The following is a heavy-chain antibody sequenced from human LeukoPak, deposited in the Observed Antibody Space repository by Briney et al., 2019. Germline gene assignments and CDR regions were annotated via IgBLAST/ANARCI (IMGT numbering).Heavy chain of an antibody. CDR3: ARRLIADDGFDF. D-gene: IGHD2/OR15-2a*01. CDR2: ISGYNGNT. CDR1: GYTFSIYG. V-gene: IGHV1-18*01. J-gene: IGHJ3*01. Sequence: ASVKVSCKASGYTFSIYGISWVRQAPGQGLEWMGWISGYNGNTNYAQKFQGRVTMTTDTSTSTAYMELRSLRSDDAAVYYCARRLIADDGFDFWGQGTMVTVSS.